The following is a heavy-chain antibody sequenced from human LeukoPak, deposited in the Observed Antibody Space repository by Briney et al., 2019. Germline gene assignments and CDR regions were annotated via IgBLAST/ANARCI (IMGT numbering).Heavy chain of an antibody. Sequence: GSLRLSCAASGFTFSSYEMNWVRQAPGKGLEWVSYISSSGSTIYYADSVKGRFTISRDNAKNSLYLQMNSLRAEDTAVYYCARSETTYYYDSSVYFYYYYGMDVWGQGTTVTVSS. CDR2: ISSSGSTI. J-gene: IGHJ6*02. V-gene: IGHV3-48*03. CDR1: GFTFSSYE. CDR3: ARSETTYYYDSSVYFYYYYGMDV. D-gene: IGHD3-22*01.